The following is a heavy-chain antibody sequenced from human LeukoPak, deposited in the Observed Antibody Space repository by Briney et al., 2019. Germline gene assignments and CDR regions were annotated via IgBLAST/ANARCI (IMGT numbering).Heavy chain of an antibody. CDR2: ISGSGGST. D-gene: IGHD3-16*02. Sequence: GGSLRLSCAASGFTFSSYAMSWVRQAPGKGLEWVSAISGSGGSTYYADSVKGRFTISRDNSKNTLYLQMNSLRAEDTAVYYCAKGSPDLRLGKLSLDLSYWGQGTLVTVSS. CDR1: GFTFSSYA. J-gene: IGHJ4*02. V-gene: IGHV3-23*01. CDR3: AKGSPDLRLGKLSLDLSY.